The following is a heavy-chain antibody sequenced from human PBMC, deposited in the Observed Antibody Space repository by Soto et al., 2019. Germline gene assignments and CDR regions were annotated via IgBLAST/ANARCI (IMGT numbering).Heavy chain of an antibody. Sequence: XETLSLPCAVSGYSIASGYYWAWIRQSPGKGLEWIGSIYHAGSVYYNPSLNSRVAVSLDTSKNHFSLKLTSVTAADTAVYYCARTFEYYGMDVWGQGTTVTV. CDR3: ARTFEYYGMDV. D-gene: IGHD3-9*01. CDR2: IYHAGSV. V-gene: IGHV4-38-2*01. J-gene: IGHJ6*02. CDR1: GYSIASGYY.